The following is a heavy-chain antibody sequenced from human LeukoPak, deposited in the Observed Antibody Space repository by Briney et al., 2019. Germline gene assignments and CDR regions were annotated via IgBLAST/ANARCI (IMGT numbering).Heavy chain of an antibody. D-gene: IGHD3-22*01. Sequence: GGSLRLSCAASGFTFSSYSMNWVRQAPGKGLEWVSSISSISSYIYYADSVKGRFTISRDNAKNSLYLQMNSLRAEDTAVYYCARDPSKTYYYDSSGYDWGQGTLVTVSS. V-gene: IGHV3-21*01. CDR2: ISSISSYI. J-gene: IGHJ4*02. CDR3: ARDPSKTYYYDSSGYD. CDR1: GFTFSSYS.